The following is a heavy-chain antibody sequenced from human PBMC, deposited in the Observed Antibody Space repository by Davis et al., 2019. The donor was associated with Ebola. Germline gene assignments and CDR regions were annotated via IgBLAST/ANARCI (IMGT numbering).Heavy chain of an antibody. CDR1: GYTFTSYY. CDR2: INPSGGST. D-gene: IGHD3-3*01. V-gene: IGHV1-46*01. J-gene: IGHJ4*02. CDR3: ARATIFGWFDN. Sequence: AASVKVSCKASGYTFTSYYMHWVRQAPGQGLEWMGIINPSGGSTSYAQKFQGRVTMTRDTSTSAVYMELSSLRSEDTAVYYCARATIFGWFDNWGQGTLVTVSS.